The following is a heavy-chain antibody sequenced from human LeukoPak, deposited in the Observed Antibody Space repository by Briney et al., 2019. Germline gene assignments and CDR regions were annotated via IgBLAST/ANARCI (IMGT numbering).Heavy chain of an antibody. Sequence: SQTLSLTCAVSGGSISSGGYSWSWIRQPAGKGLEWIGRIYTSGSTNYNPSLKSRVTISVDTSKNQFSLKLSSVTAADTAVYYCARGGPSGRYSYGPTDYWGQGTLVTVSS. J-gene: IGHJ4*02. V-gene: IGHV4-61*02. CDR1: GGSISSGGYS. CDR3: ARGGPSGRYSYGPTDY. D-gene: IGHD5-18*01. CDR2: IYTSGST.